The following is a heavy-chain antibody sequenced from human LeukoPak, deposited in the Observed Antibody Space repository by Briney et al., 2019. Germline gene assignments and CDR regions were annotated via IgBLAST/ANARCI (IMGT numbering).Heavy chain of an antibody. CDR3: ARGAWTATQPIND. D-gene: IGHD2-21*02. J-gene: IGHJ4*02. CDR2: ISNDGRDK. CDR1: GFTFSTYA. Sequence: PGGSLRLSCAASGFTFSTYAMHGVRQAPAKGLDWVAVISNDGRDKYYADSVKGRFTISRDNSKNTLDLQMNSLRVDDTAVYYCARGAWTATQPINDWGQGTLVTVSS. V-gene: IGHV3-30*04.